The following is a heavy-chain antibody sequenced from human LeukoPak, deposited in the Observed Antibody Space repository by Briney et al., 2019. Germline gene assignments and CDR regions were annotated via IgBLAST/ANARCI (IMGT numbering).Heavy chain of an antibody. CDR2: ISASGDNT. V-gene: IGHV3-23*01. CDR3: ARGGYYGSGTYYSPTSPH. Sequence: SGGSLRLSCATSGFTFSSYGMTWVRQAPGKGLEWVSSISASGDNTYYADSVKGRFTFSRDNSKNTLYLQMNSLRAEDTAVYYCARGGYYGSGTYYSPTSPHWGQGTLVTVSS. J-gene: IGHJ4*02. CDR1: GFTFSSYG. D-gene: IGHD3-10*01.